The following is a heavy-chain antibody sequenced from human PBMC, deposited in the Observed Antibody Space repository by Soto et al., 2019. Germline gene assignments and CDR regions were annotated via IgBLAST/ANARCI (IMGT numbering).Heavy chain of an antibody. D-gene: IGHD4-17*01. CDR2: MNTNSGNT. CDR1: GYTFTSYD. V-gene: IGHV1-8*01. Sequence: ASVKVSCKASGYTFTSYDINWVRQATGQGLEWMGWMNTNSGNTGYAQKFQGRVTMTRNTSISTAYMELSSLRSEDTAVYYCASTKAYGDSTNHYYYYMDVWAKGPRSPSP. J-gene: IGHJ6*03. CDR3: ASTKAYGDSTNHYYYYMDV.